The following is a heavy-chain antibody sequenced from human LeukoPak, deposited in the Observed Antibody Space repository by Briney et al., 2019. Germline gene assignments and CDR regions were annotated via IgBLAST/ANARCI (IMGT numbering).Heavy chain of an antibody. Sequence: EASVTVSFKASGYTFTNYDSNWVRQATGQGREWMGCMNPNSGNTGYAQKFQDRVTMTRNTSISTAYMELSSLRSEDTAVYYCARSAGYDFWSGSPYSWFDPWGQGTVVSVSS. CDR2: MNPNSGNT. V-gene: IGHV1-8*01. D-gene: IGHD3-3*01. J-gene: IGHJ5*02. CDR3: ARSAGYDFWSGSPYSWFDP. CDR1: GYTFTNYD.